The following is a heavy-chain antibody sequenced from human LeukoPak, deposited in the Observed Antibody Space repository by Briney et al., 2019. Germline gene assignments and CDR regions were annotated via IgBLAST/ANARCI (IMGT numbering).Heavy chain of an antibody. CDR3: ARSDYGGNPPYNWFDP. Sequence: SVNVSCKASGGTFSSYAISWVRQAPGQGLEWMGGIIPIFGTANYAQKFQGRVTITADESTSTAYMELSSLRSEDTAVYYCARSDYGGNPPYNWFDPWGQGTLVTVSS. CDR2: IIPIFGTA. D-gene: IGHD4-23*01. CDR1: GGTFSSYA. J-gene: IGHJ5*02. V-gene: IGHV1-69*13.